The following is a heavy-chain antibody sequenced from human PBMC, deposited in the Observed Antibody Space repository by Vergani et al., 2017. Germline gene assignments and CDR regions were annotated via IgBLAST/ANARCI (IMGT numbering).Heavy chain of an antibody. D-gene: IGHD2-21*01. CDR2: IKRDGIET. V-gene: IGHV3-7*03. CDR1: GFTFGDYY. Sequence: EVHLEESGGGLVQPGGSLRLSCAASGFTFGDYYMAWIRLAPGKGLDWVASIKRDGIETFYGDSVKGRFTISRDDSRGTVYLQMDRLESADTAVYYCARRIVVEPGVPRVDWLDPWSPGTLVTVSS. J-gene: IGHJ5*02. CDR3: ARRIVVEPGVPRVDWLDP.